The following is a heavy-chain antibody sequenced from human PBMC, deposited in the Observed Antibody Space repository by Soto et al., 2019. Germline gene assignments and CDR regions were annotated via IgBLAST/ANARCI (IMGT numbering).Heavy chain of an antibody. Sequence: EVQLLESGGGLVQPGGSLRLSCVASGFTFSSYAMTWVRQAQGKGLEGVSLISTSGGSTYYADSVKGRFTISRDNSNNTLYLQMNSLRAEDTAVYYCSLSDRYYGMDVWGLGTTVTVSS. CDR1: GFTFSSYA. V-gene: IGHV3-23*01. CDR3: SLSDRYYGMDV. CDR2: ISTSGGST. J-gene: IGHJ6*02.